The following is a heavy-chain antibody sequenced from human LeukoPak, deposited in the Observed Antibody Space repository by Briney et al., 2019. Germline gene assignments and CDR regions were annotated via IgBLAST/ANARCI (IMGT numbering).Heavy chain of an antibody. CDR1: GGSFSGYY. V-gene: IGHV4-34*01. Sequence: SETLSLTCAVYGGSFSGYYWSWIRQPPGKGLEWIGEINHSGSTNYNPSLKSRVTISVDTSKNQFSLKLSSVTAADTAVYYCARTRYSSSWSEFDYWGQGTLLTVSS. D-gene: IGHD6-13*01. CDR3: ARTRYSSSWSEFDY. J-gene: IGHJ4*02. CDR2: INHSGST.